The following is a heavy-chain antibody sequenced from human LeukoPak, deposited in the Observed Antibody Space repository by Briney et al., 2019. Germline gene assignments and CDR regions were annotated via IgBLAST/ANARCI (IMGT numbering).Heavy chain of an antibody. D-gene: IGHD5-12*01. V-gene: IGHV5-51*01. CDR1: GYSFTSYW. CDR2: IYPGDSDT. J-gene: IGHJ5*02. Sequence: GESLKISCKGSGYSFTSYWIGCVRQMPGKGLESMAIIYPGDSDTRYSPSFQGQVTISADKSISTAYLQWSSLKASDTAMYYCARHVGPLGYSGYDLGLNWFDPWGQGTLVTVSS. CDR3: ARHVGPLGYSGYDLGLNWFDP.